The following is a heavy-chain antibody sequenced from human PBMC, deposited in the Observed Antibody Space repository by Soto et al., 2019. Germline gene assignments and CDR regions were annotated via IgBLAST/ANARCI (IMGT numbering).Heavy chain of an antibody. V-gene: IGHV4-39*01. CDR3: ASPHKEYGELDYYYGMDV. J-gene: IGHJ6*02. CDR1: GGSISSSSYY. D-gene: IGHD4-17*01. Sequence: SETLSLTCTVSGGSISSSSYYWGWIRQPPGKGLEWIGSIYYSGSTYYNPSLKSRVTISVDTSKNQFSLKLSSVTVADTAVYYCASPHKEYGELDYYYGMDVWGQGTTVTVSS. CDR2: IYYSGST.